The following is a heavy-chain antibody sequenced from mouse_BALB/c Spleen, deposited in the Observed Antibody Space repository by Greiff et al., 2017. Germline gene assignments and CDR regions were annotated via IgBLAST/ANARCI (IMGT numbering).Heavy chain of an antibody. V-gene: IGHV2-9*02. CDR1: GFSLTSYG. J-gene: IGHJ3*01. Sequence: QVQLKESGPGLVAPSQSLSITCTVSGFSLTSYGVHWVRQPPGKGLEWLGVIWAGGSTNYNSALMSRLSISKDNSKSQVFLKMNSLQTDDTAMYYCARDRGIYYGNYWFAYWGQGTLVTVSA. D-gene: IGHD2-1*01. CDR3: ARDRGIYYGNYWFAY. CDR2: IWAGGST.